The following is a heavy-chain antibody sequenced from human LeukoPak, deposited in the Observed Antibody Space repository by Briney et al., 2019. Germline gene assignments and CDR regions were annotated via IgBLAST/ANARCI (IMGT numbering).Heavy chain of an antibody. J-gene: IGHJ4*02. CDR2: ISCDGSNK. D-gene: IGHD6-19*01. CDR1: GFTFSSYG. Sequence: PGGSLRLSCAAPGFTFSSYGMHWVRQAPGKGLEWVAVISCDGSNKYYADSVKGRFTISRDNSKNTLYLQMNSLRAEDTAVYYCAKEIIAVAGTWFDYWGQGTLVTVSS. CDR3: AKEIIAVAGTWFDY. V-gene: IGHV3-30*18.